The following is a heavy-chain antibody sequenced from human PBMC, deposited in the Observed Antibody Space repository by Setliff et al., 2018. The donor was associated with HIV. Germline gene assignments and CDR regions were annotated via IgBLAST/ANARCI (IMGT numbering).Heavy chain of an antibody. Sequence: SETLSLTCGIYGGSFSDYYWSWIRQPPGKGLEWIGEIDHRGRPKYNPSLNSRDTMSVDTSKNQFSLKLSSVTAADTAVFYCARGGYSYGFGRHRAYFQYWGQGTQVTVSS. CDR1: GGSFSDYY. J-gene: IGHJ1*01. D-gene: IGHD5-18*01. CDR3: ARGGYSYGFGRHRAYFQY. CDR2: IDHRGRP. V-gene: IGHV4-34*01.